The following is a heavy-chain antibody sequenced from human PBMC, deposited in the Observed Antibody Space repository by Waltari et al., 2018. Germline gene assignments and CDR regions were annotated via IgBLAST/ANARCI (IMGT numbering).Heavy chain of an antibody. J-gene: IGHJ3*02. CDR3: TRDNGGGWYGHAFDI. Sequence: EVQLVESGGGLVQPGGSLRLSCAASVFTLSGYWMHWVRQAPGKGLGWFSHLSVDGEGKKYADSVKGRCTVSGDNGKNTLYLEMNSLRAEYTAIYYCTRDNGGGWYGHAFDIWGQGTMVTVSS. CDR1: VFTLSGYW. D-gene: IGHD6-19*01. V-gene: IGHV3-74*03. CDR2: LSVDGEGK.